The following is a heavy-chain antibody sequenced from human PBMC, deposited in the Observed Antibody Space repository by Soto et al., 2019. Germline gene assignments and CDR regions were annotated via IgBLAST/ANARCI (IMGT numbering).Heavy chain of an antibody. Sequence: LSLSCSVSGDSISTVDYFWAWIRQPPGQALEYIGYIYKSTTTYYNPSFESRVAISLDTSKSQFSLTVTSVTAADTAVYFCARGRYCLTGRCFPNWFDSWGQGTLVTVSS. CDR3: ARGRYCLTGRCFPNWFDS. D-gene: IGHD2-15*01. CDR2: IYKSTTT. CDR1: GDSISTVDYF. V-gene: IGHV4-30-4*01. J-gene: IGHJ5*01.